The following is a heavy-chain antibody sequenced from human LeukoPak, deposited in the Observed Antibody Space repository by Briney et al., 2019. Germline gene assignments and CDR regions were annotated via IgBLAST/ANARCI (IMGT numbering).Heavy chain of an antibody. Sequence: SETLSLTCAVYGGSFSIYYWSWIRQPPGKGLEWLGEINHSGSTNYNSSLKSRVTISVDTSKNQFSLKLSSVTAADTAVYYCASVMDTAMGNIDYWGQGTLVTVSS. CDR2: INHSGST. J-gene: IGHJ4*02. CDR3: ASVMDTAMGNIDY. CDR1: GGSFSIYY. V-gene: IGHV4-34*01. D-gene: IGHD5-18*01.